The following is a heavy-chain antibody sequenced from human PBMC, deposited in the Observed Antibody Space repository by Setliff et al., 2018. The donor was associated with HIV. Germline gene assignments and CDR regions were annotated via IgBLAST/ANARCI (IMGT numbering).Heavy chain of an antibody. Sequence: RGESLKISCQGSGYSFTGYWIGWVRQMPGKGLEWMGIISPDDSDSRYSPSFQGQVTISADKSISTAYLQWSSLKASDTAMYYCASGRKKNYDLFTGYYRILGVDFDYWGQGTPVTVSS. CDR3: ASGRKKNYDLFTGYYRILGVDFDY. D-gene: IGHD3-9*01. V-gene: IGHV5-51*01. CDR1: GYSFTGYW. J-gene: IGHJ4*02. CDR2: ISPDDSDS.